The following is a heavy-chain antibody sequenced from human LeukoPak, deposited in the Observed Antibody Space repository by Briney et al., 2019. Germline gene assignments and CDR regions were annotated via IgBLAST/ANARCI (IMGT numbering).Heavy chain of an antibody. CDR3: ARVYSGRRYFDY. D-gene: IGHD4-11*01. CDR2: IYSGGST. J-gene: IGHJ4*02. V-gene: IGHV3-53*01. CDR1: GFTVSSNY. Sequence: GGSLRLSCAASGFTVSSNYMTWVRQAPGKGLEWVSVIYSGGSTYYADSVKGRLTISRDNSKNTLYLQMNSLRAEDTAVYYCARVYSGRRYFDYWGQGALVTASS.